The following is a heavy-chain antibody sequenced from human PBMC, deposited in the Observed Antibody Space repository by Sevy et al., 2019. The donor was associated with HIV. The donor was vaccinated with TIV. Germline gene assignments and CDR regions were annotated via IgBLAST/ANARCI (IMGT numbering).Heavy chain of an antibody. CDR2: VSWNSRNI. D-gene: IGHD2-21*01. Sequence: GGSVRLSCAASGFSFNDHAMHWVRQVPGKGLEWVSGVSWNSRNIGYGDSVKGRFTISRDNANHFLYLEMNSLRPEDTAFYYCAKDINRGCDGVNCYPYYYYFYGLDVWGQGTTVTVSS. CDR1: GFSFNDHA. CDR3: AKDINRGCDGVNCYPYYYYFYGLDV. J-gene: IGHJ6*02. V-gene: IGHV3-9*01.